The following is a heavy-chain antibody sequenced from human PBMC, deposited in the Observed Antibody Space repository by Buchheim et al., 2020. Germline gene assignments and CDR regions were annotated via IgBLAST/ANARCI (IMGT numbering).Heavy chain of an antibody. D-gene: IGHD3-22*01. V-gene: IGHV1-8*01. CDR3: ARTTSPNYDSSGYMRDY. J-gene: IGHJ4*02. CDR2: MNPNSGNT. Sequence: QVQLVQSGAEVKKPGASVKVSCKASGYTFTSYDINWVRQATGQGLEWLGWMNPNSGNTGYAQKFQGRVTMTRNTSISTASMELSSLRSEDTAVYYCARTTSPNYDSSGYMRDYWGQGTL. CDR1: GYTFTSYD.